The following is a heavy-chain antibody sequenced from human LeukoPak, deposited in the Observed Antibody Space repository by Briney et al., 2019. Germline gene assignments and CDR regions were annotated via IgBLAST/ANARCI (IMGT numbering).Heavy chain of an antibody. CDR1: GFTFSSYA. CDR3: ARGAYPERITMIVVVRLKSKADAFDI. D-gene: IGHD3-22*01. CDR2: INHSGST. J-gene: IGHJ3*02. V-gene: IGHV4-34*01. Sequence: GSLRLSCAASGFTFSSYAMRWVRQPPGKGLEWIGEINHSGSTNYNPSLKSRVTISVDTSKNQFSLKLSSVTAADTAVYYCARGAYPERITMIVVVRLKSKADAFDIWGQGTMVTVSS.